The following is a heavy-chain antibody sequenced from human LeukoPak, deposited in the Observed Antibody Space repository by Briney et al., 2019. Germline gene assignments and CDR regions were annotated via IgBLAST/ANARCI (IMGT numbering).Heavy chain of an antibody. CDR1: GYTFTGYY. Sequence: GASVKVSCKASGYTFTGYYMHWVRQAPGQGLEWMGWINPNSGGTNYAQKFQGRVTMTRDTSISTAHMELSRLRSDDTAVYYCARTFTRYFDWLPYYWGQGTLVTVSS. CDR2: INPNSGGT. V-gene: IGHV1-2*02. CDR3: ARTFTRYFDWLPYY. J-gene: IGHJ4*02. D-gene: IGHD3-9*01.